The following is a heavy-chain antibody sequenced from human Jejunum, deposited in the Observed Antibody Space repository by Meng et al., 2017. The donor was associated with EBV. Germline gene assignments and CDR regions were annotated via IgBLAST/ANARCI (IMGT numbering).Heavy chain of an antibody. V-gene: IGHV4-34*01. D-gene: IGHD2-2*01. J-gene: IGHJ4*02. CDR1: XXSITDHY. Sequence: QVQVQQWGAGLLKPSETLSLTCAXXXXSITDHYWSWIRQPPGKGLEWIGEINHRGTMYNPSFKSRVTISVDTSKNQLSLKLTYVTAADTGVYYCARPGYCGEPSCYHRERPFDYWGQGTRVTVSS. CDR2: INHRGT. CDR3: ARPGYCGEPSCYHRERPFDY.